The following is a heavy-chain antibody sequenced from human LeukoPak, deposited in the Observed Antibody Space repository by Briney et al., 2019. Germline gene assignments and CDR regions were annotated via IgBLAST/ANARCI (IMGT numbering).Heavy chain of an antibody. CDR3: ATNLQYYGFWSGYYDY. CDR2: ISGSGGST. Sequence: QPGGSLRLSCAASGFTFSSYAMSWVRQAPGKGLEWVSAISGSGGSTYYADSVKGRFTISRDNPKNTLYLQMNSLRAEDTAVYYCATNLQYYGFWSGYYDYWGQGTLVTVSS. V-gene: IGHV3-23*01. J-gene: IGHJ4*02. D-gene: IGHD3-3*01. CDR1: GFTFSSYA.